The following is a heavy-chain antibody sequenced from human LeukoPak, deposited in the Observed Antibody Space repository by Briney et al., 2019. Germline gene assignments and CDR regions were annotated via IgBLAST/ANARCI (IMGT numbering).Heavy chain of an antibody. J-gene: IGHJ4*02. CDR1: GYTFTSYG. Sequence: GASVKVSCKASGYTFTSYGISWVRQAPGQGLEWMGCISAYNGNTNYAQKLQGRVTMTTDTSTSTAYMELRSLRSDDTAVYYCARGLQTYYDFWSGYYAFDYWGQGTLVTVSS. D-gene: IGHD3-3*01. CDR3: ARGLQTYYDFWSGYYAFDY. V-gene: IGHV1-18*01. CDR2: ISAYNGNT.